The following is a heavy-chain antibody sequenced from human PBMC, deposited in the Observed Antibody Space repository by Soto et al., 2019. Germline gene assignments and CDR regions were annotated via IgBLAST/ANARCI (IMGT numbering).Heavy chain of an antibody. J-gene: IGHJ5*02. CDR3: ARDVYAVGYNKPFDP. V-gene: IGHV1-18*01. CDR1: GYTFTSYG. D-gene: IGHD5-18*01. Sequence: ASVKVSCKASGYTFTSYGISWVRQAPGQGLEWMGWISAYNGNTNYAQNLQGRVTMTTDTSTSTAYMELRSLRSDDTAVYYCARDVYAVGYNKPFDPWGQGTLVTVSS. CDR2: ISAYNGNT.